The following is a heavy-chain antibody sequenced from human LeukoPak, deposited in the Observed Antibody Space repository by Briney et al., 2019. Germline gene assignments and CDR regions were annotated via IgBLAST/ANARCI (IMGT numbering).Heavy chain of an antibody. CDR1: GFTFSNCN. D-gene: IGHD4-17*01. CDR2: ISSSGQTV. J-gene: IGHJ4*02. Sequence: PGGSLRLSCAASGFTFSNCNMNWVRLAPGKGLEWLSFISSSGQTVYYADSVKGRFTISRDNARNSLYLQMNSLRDEDTAVYYCARGPRDYGDFTGGYWGQGSLVTVSS. V-gene: IGHV3-48*02. CDR3: ARGPRDYGDFTGGY.